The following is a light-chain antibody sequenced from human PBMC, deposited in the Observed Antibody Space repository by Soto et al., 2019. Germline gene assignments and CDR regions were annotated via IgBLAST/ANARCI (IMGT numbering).Light chain of an antibody. CDR2: AAS. CDR3: QQYYSYPLP. V-gene: IGKV1-8*01. J-gene: IGKJ4*01. CDR1: QGISSY. Sequence: ALRMTQSPSSFSASTGDRVTITCRASQGISSYLAWYQQKPGKAPKLLIYAASTLQSGVPSRFSGSGSGTDFTLTISCLQSEDCATYYCQQYYSYPLPFGGETKVEIK.